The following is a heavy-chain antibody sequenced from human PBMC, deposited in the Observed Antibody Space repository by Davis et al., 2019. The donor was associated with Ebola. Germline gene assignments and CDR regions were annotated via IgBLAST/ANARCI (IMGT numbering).Heavy chain of an antibody. CDR3: TKLELLGY. V-gene: IGHV3-30*18. Sequence: GGSLRLSCAASGFTFSSYGMHWVRQAPGKGLEWVAVISYDGSNKYYADSVKGRFTISRDNSKNTLYLQMNSLRAEDTAVYYCTKLELLGYWGQGTLVTVSS. CDR1: GFTFSSYG. CDR2: ISYDGSNK. D-gene: IGHD1-7*01. J-gene: IGHJ4*02.